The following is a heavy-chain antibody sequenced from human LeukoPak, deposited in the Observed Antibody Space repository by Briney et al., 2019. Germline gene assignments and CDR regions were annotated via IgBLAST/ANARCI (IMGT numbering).Heavy chain of an antibody. J-gene: IGHJ4*02. CDR3: ARTGYFYDSSGSTPLPFDS. CDR2: IYYSGST. Sequence: KASETLSLTCTVSGGSISSYYWSWIRQPPGKALEWIGYIYYSGSTDYNPSLKSRLTMSVDTSKNHFSLNLSSVSAADTALYYCARTGYFYDSSGSTPLPFDSWGQGTLVTVSS. V-gene: IGHV4-59*06. D-gene: IGHD3-22*01. CDR1: GGSISSYY.